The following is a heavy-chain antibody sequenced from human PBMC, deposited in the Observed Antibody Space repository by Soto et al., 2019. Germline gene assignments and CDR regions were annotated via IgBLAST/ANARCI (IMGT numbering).Heavy chain of an antibody. V-gene: IGHV3-66*01. CDR3: ARDDVLCDRGRCYGVPLDV. J-gene: IGHJ6*04. CDR2: IQSGGPT. Sequence: EVHLVESGGGLVQPGGSLRLSCAASGFTVSSKYMSWVRQAPGKGLEWVSLIQSGGPTYYADSVKGRFTISRDTSENTLHLQMDSLRAADTSVYYCARDDVLCDRGRCYGVPLDVWGIGTTVTVSS. CDR1: GFTVSSKY. D-gene: IGHD2-15*01.